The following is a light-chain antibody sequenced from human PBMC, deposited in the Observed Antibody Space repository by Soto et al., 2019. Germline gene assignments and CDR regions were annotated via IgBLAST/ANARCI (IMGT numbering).Light chain of an antibody. CDR1: QSVSSSY. CDR2: DAS. V-gene: IGKV3-20*01. CDR3: QQYGSSPRT. Sequence: EIVLTQSPGTLSLSPGERATLSCRASQSVSSSYLAWYQQKPGQAPRLLIYDASSRATGIPDRFSGSGSGTDFTLTISRLEPEDFAVYYWQQYGSSPRTFGKGTKVEIK. J-gene: IGKJ1*01.